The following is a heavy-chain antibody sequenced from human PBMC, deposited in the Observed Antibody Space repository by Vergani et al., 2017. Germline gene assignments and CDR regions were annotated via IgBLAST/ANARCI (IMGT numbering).Heavy chain of an antibody. J-gene: IGHJ4*02. CDR2: INHSGST. CDR1: GGSFSGYY. CDR3: ARDGQWSFDY. V-gene: IGHV4-34*01. D-gene: IGHD6-19*01. Sequence: QVQLQQWGAGLLKPSETLSLTCAVYGGSFSGYYWSWIRQPPGKGLEWIGEINHSGSTNYNPSLKSRVTISVDTSKNQVSLKLSSVTAADTAVYYCARDGQWSFDYWGGGTLVVASS.